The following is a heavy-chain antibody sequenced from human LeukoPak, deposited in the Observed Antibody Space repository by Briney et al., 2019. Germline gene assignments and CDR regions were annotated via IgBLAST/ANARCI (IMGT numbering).Heavy chain of an antibody. Sequence: GGSLRLSCAASGFTFSSYAMSWVRQAPGKWLELVSAISGSGGSTYYADSVKGRFTISRDNSKNTLYLQMNSLRAEDTAVYYCAKSYYYDSSGYYLYFDYWGQGTLVTVSS. J-gene: IGHJ4*02. CDR2: ISGSGGST. D-gene: IGHD3-22*01. V-gene: IGHV3-23*01. CDR3: AKSYYYDSSGYYLYFDY. CDR1: GFTFSSYA.